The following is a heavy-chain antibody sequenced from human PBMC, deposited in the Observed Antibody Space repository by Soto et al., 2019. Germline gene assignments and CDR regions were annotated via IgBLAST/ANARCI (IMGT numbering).Heavy chain of an antibody. J-gene: IGHJ4*02. CDR1: GGSFSGYY. Sequence: SETLSLTCAVYGGSFSGYYWSWIRQPPGKGLEWIGEINHSGSTNYNPSLKSRVTISVDTSKNQFSLKLSSVTAADTAVYYCARGPGARIIAVAGQFDYWGQGTLVTVSS. CDR2: INHSGST. CDR3: ARGPGARIIAVAGQFDY. D-gene: IGHD6-19*01. V-gene: IGHV4-34*01.